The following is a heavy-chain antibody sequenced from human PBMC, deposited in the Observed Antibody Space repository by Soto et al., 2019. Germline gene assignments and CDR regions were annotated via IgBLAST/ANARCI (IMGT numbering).Heavy chain of an antibody. CDR3: ARGSKGTYGMDV. Sequence: PGGSLRLSCAASGYTFRSYDMHWVRQVTGKGLEWVSVIGSAGDSNYAPSVKGRFTISRENAKNSLYLQMNSLRAGDTAVCYCARGSKGTYGMDVWGQGTTVTVSS. J-gene: IGHJ6*02. CDR1: GYTFRSYD. CDR2: IGSAGDS. D-gene: IGHD3-10*01. V-gene: IGHV3-13*01.